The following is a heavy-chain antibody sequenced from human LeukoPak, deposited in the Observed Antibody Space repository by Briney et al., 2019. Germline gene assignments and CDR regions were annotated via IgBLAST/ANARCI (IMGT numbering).Heavy chain of an antibody. Sequence: GGSLRLSCAASGFTFSSYSMNWVRQAPGKGLEWVSSISSSSSYIYYADSVKGRFTISRDNTKNSLYLQMNSLRAEDTAVYYCATLTGYYNVAVDYWGQGTLVTVSS. J-gene: IGHJ4*02. CDR3: ATLTGYYNVAVDY. D-gene: IGHD3-9*01. V-gene: IGHV3-21*01. CDR2: ISSSSSYI. CDR1: GFTFSSYS.